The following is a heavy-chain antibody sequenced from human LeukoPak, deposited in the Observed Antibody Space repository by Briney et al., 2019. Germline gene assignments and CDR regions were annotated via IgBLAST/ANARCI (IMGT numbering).Heavy chain of an antibody. CDR2: INTNTGSP. V-gene: IGHV7-4-1*02. Sequence: ASVKVSCKTSGYTFARYPIHWVRQAPGRGLECMGWINTNTGSPTYAQAFAGRFVFSLDTSVTTACLQISSLRSADTAVYYCARVGRLDYGDYLAHWGPGTLVTVSS. J-gene: IGHJ4*02. D-gene: IGHD4-17*01. CDR3: ARVGRLDYGDYLAH. CDR1: GYTFARYP.